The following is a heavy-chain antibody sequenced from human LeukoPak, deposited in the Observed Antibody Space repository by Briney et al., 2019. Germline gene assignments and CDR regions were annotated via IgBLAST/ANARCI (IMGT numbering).Heavy chain of an antibody. D-gene: IGHD4-17*01. CDR1: GYTFTSYD. J-gene: IGHJ3*02. Sequence: GASVKVSCKASGYTFTSYDIDWVRQATGQGLEWMGWMNPNSGNTGYAQKFQGRVTITRNTSISTAYMELSSLRSEDTAVYYCARYGDFDAFDIWGQGTMVTVSS. V-gene: IGHV1-8*03. CDR3: ARYGDFDAFDI. CDR2: MNPNSGNT.